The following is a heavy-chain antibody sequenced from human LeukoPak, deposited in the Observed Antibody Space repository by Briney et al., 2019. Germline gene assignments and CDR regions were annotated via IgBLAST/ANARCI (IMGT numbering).Heavy chain of an antibody. CDR3: ARDCGGDCYGFH. J-gene: IGHJ4*02. D-gene: IGHD2-21*01. Sequence: GGSLRLSCAASGFTLSSFWMTWVRQAPGKGLEWVASINQDASGRFYVDSVKGRFTISRDNAKNSLYLQVNSLRAEDTAIYYCARDCGGDCYGFHWGQGTVVTVSS. CDR1: GFTLSSFW. CDR2: INQDASGR. V-gene: IGHV3-7*01.